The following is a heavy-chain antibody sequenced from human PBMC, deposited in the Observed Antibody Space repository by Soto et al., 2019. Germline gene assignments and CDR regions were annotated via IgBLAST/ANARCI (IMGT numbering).Heavy chain of an antibody. CDR2: ISHHGSNK. Sequence: GGSLILSCTASGFIFIIYGMHWVRQAPGKGLEWVAVISHHGSNKYYGDSVKGRFTISRDDSKNTLYLQMNSLRADDTAVYYCTKDPRMDVWGQGTTVTVSS. CDR1: GFIFIIYG. V-gene: IGHV3-30*18. J-gene: IGHJ6*02. CDR3: TKDPRMDV.